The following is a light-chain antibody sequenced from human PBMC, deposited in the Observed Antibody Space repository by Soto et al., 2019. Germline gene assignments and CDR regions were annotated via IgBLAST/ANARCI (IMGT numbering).Light chain of an antibody. V-gene: IGKV3-11*01. J-gene: IGKJ4*01. Sequence: EIVLTQSPATLSLSPGERATLSCRASQSVSNYLAWYQQKPGQAPRLLIHDASTRATGIPARFSGSGSGTDFTLTITTLVPEDFAVYHCQQHTNRPSFAGGPKADIK. CDR2: DAS. CDR1: QSVSNY. CDR3: QQHTNRPS.